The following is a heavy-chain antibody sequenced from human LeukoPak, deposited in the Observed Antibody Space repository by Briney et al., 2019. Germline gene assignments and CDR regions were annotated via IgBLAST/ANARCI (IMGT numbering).Heavy chain of an antibody. Sequence: GASVKVSCKASGYTFTSYAMNWVRQAPGQGLEWMGWINTNTGNPTYAQGFTGRFVLSLDTSVSTAYLQISSLKAEDTAVYYCARVGYSYGPYYYYYYMDVWGKGTTVTVSS. V-gene: IGHV7-4-1*02. CDR2: INTNTGNP. D-gene: IGHD5-18*01. J-gene: IGHJ6*03. CDR1: GYTFTSYA. CDR3: ARVGYSYGPYYYYYYMDV.